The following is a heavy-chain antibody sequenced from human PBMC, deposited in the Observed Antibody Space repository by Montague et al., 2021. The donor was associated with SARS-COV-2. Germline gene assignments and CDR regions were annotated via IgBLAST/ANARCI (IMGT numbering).Heavy chain of an antibody. D-gene: IGHD3-22*01. Sequence: SLRLSCAASGFTFSYYAMSWVRQAPGKGLEWVSPISGSGGTTYYADSVKGRFTISRDNSKNTPYLRMNSLRAEDTAVYYCAKAHYYDSSGYYFWGQGTLVTVSS. V-gene: IGHV3-23*01. CDR3: AKAHYYDSSGYYF. J-gene: IGHJ4*02. CDR1: GFTFSYYA. CDR2: ISGSGGTT.